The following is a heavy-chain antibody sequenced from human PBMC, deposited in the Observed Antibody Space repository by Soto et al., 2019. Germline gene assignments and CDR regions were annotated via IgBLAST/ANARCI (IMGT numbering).Heavy chain of an antibody. J-gene: IGHJ4*02. D-gene: IGHD4-17*01. CDR1: GFSLTTSGVG. V-gene: IGHV2-5*02. CDR2: IYWDDDK. CDR3: AHAGDYDLLTFDH. Sequence: SGPTLVNPTQTLTLTCTFSGFSLTTSGVGVGWIRQPPGKALEWLALIYWDDDKRYSPSLKDRLAISKDTSSNQVVLTITNMDPGDTATYFCAHAGDYDLLTFDHWGPGTLVTVSS.